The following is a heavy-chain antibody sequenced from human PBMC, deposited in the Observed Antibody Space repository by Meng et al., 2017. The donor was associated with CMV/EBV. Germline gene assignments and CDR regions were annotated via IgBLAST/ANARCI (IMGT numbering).Heavy chain of an antibody. CDR1: GFPFTTYG. D-gene: IGHD3-10*01. Sequence: QPQLVQSGPEMKKPGVSVKVSRKASGFPFTTYGITWVRQAPGQGLEWMGWISAYNGKTEYPQSLQGRVTMTTDKTTSTAYMELRSLRAEDTAVYYCARIRSQPDVLLWFGEFVPWGQGTLVTVSS. CDR2: ISAYNGKT. J-gene: IGHJ5*02. V-gene: IGHV1-18*01. CDR3: ARIRSQPDVLLWFGEFVP.